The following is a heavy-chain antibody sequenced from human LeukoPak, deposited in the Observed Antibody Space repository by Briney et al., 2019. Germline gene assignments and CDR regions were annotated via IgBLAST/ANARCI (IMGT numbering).Heavy chain of an antibody. V-gene: IGHV1-8*01. CDR3: ARANRGYDFWSVPMYYYYMDV. CDR2: MNPNSGNT. Sequence: ASVKVSCKASGYTFTSYDINWVRQATGQGLEWMGWMNPNSGNTGYAQKFQGRVTMTRNTSISTAYMELSSLRSEDTAVYYCARANRGYDFWSVPMYYYYMDVWGKGNTVTVSS. D-gene: IGHD3-3*01. CDR1: GYTFTSYD. J-gene: IGHJ6*03.